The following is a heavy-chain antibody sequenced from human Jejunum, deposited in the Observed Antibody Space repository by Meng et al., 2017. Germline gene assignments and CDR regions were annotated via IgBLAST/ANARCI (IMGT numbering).Heavy chain of an antibody. Sequence: EVEVVEAGGGLVKPGGSLGLSCAASGFTFISYKMKWVRQAPGKGLERVSRVNPEGNIPTYADSAKGRFIIFRDNAKSTVYLQLNSLRAEDTAVYYCTNDRLSHWGQGTLVTVSS. CDR1: GFTFISYK. CDR2: VNPEGNIP. D-gene: IGHD1-1*01. CDR3: TNDRLSH. J-gene: IGHJ1*01. V-gene: IGHV3-74*02.